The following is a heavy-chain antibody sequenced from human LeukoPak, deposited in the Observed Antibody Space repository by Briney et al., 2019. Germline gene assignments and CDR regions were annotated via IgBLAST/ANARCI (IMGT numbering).Heavy chain of an antibody. CDR2: SRNKASSYTT. CDR1: GFKFSDHY. J-gene: IGHJ4*02. Sequence: PGGSLRLSCAASGFKFSDHYIDWVRQAPGKGLEWVGRSRNKASSYTTEYAASVEGRFTISRDVSESSLYLQMNSLRTEDTAVYYCAKDPSYGDYAHFDYWGQGTLVTVSS. CDR3: AKDPSYGDYAHFDY. V-gene: IGHV3-72*01. D-gene: IGHD4-17*01.